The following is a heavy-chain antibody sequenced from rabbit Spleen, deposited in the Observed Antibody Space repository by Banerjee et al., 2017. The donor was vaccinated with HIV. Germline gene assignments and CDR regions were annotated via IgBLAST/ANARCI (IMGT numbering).Heavy chain of an antibody. J-gene: IGHJ4*01. V-gene: IGHV1S45*01. CDR1: GVSFSDKDV. CDR2: IDTSNGDT. Sequence: QEQLEESGGDLVKPEGSLTLTCTASGVSFSDKDVMCWVRQAPGKGLEWIACIDTSNGDTDYANWPKGRFTISKASSTTVTLQMTSLTAADTATYFCARDLVAVIGWNFNLWGQGTLVTVS. CDR3: ARDLVAVIGWNFNL. D-gene: IGHD1-1*01.